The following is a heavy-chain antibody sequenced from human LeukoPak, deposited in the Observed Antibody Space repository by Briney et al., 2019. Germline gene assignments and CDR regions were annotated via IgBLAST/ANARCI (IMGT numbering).Heavy chain of an antibody. J-gene: IGHJ4*02. CDR3: ARSHGSGSYYNLNDY. D-gene: IGHD3-10*01. CDR1: GYSISNSNW. V-gene: IGHV4-28*06. CDR2: IDCGGST. Sequence: SETLSLTCGVSGYSISNSNWWGWIRQPPGKGLEWIGYIDCGGSTNYNPSLKSRATVSVDTSRNQFSLKLTSVTALDTAVYYCARSHGSGSYYNLNDYWGQGTLVTVSS.